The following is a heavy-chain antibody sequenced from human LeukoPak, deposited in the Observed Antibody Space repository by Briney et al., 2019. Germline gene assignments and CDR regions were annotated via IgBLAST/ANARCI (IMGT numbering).Heavy chain of an antibody. CDR1: GYTFTSYD. J-gene: IGHJ4*02. D-gene: IGHD3-22*01. CDR2: MNPNSGNT. Sequence: ASVKVSCKASGYTFTSYDINWVRQATGQGLEWMGWMNPNSGNTGYAQEFQGRVTITRNTSISTAYMELSSLRSEDTAVYYCARKSGGYYYYFDYWGQGTLVTVSS. V-gene: IGHV1-8*03. CDR3: ARKSGGYYYYFDY.